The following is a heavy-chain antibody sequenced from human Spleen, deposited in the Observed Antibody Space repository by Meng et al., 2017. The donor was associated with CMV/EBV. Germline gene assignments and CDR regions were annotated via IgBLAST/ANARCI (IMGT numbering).Heavy chain of an antibody. J-gene: IGHJ4*02. V-gene: IGHV3-30*02. CDR2: IRYDGSNK. CDR3: AALVVNFDY. CDR1: GFTFSSYG. Sequence: QVQVVEYGGGVVQPGGSLRLSCAASGFTFSSYGMHWVRQAPGKGLEWVAFIRYDGSNKYYADSVKGRFTISRDNSKNTLYLQMNSLRAEDTAVYYCAALVVNFDYWGQGTLVTVSS. D-gene: IGHD2-15*01.